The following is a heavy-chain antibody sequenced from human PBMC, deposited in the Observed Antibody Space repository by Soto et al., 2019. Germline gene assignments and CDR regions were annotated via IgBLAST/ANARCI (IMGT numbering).Heavy chain of an antibody. CDR2: VYHSGAT. D-gene: IGHD3-10*01. CDR1: RGSISSYY. V-gene: IGHV4-59*01. J-gene: IGHJ4*02. Sequence: SETLSLTCTVSRGSISSYYWSWIRQPPGKGPEWIGYVYHSGATYYNPSLASRVTMSLDTSKNQFFLKLNSVTAADTAVYYCATRPPGNRHGVFDYWSQGTLVTVSS. CDR3: ATRPPGNRHGVFDY.